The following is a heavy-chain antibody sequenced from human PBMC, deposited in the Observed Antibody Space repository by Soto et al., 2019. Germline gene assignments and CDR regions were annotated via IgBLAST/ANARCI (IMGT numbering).Heavy chain of an antibody. CDR1: GGSFSGYY. V-gene: IGHV4-34*01. D-gene: IGHD3-3*01. Sequence: PSETLSLTCAVYGGSFSGYYWSWIRQPPGKGLEWIGEINHSGSTNYNPSLKSRVTISVDTSKNQFSLKLSSVTAADTAVYYCSRGSTLFGVVNYYYYYMDVWGKGTTVTVS. CDR2: INHSGST. CDR3: SRGSTLFGVVNYYYYYMDV. J-gene: IGHJ6*03.